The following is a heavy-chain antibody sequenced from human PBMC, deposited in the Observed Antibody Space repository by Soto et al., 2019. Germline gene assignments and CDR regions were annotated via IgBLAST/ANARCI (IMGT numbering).Heavy chain of an antibody. V-gene: IGHV4-31*03. CDR3: AMRKAGYCSGGSCSDAFDI. J-gene: IGHJ3*02. D-gene: IGHD2-15*01. CDR2: IYYSGSI. CDR1: GGSISSGGYY. Sequence: QVQLQESGPGLVKPSQTLSLTCTVSGGSISSGGYYWSWIRQHPGKGLEWIGYIYYSGSIYYNPSLKSRVTISVDTSKNQFSLKLSSVTAADTAAYYCAMRKAGYCSGGSCSDAFDIWGQGTMVTVSS.